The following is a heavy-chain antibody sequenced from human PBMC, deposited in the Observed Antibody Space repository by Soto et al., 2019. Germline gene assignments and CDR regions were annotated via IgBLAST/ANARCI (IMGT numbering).Heavy chain of an antibody. CDR2: IYYSGST. CDR1: GGSVSSGSYY. J-gene: IGHJ4*02. Sequence: QVQLQESGPGLVKPSETLSLTCTVSGGSVSSGSYYWSWIRQPPGKGLECIGYIYYSGSTNYNPPLESRVTISVDTSKNQFSLKLSSVTAADTAVYYCARVSSSWGLVNYFDYWGQGTLVTVSS. CDR3: ARVSSSWGLVNYFDY. V-gene: IGHV4-61*01. D-gene: IGHD6-13*01.